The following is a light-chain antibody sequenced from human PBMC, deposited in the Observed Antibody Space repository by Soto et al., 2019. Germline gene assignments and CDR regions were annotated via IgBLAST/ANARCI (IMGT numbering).Light chain of an antibody. J-gene: IGLJ1*01. CDR1: SSDVGGYNY. Sequence: LTQPASVSGSPGQAITISGTGTSSDVGGYNYVSWYQQHPGKAPKLMIYDVSNRPSGVSNRFSGSKSGNTASLTISGLQAEDEADYYCSSYTSSSTLYVFGTGTKVPVL. V-gene: IGLV2-14*01. CDR3: SSYTSSSTLYV. CDR2: DVS.